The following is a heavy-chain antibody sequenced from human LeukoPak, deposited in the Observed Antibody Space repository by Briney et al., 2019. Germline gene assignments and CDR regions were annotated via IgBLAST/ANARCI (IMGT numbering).Heavy chain of an antibody. V-gene: IGHV3-9*01. D-gene: IGHD3-9*01. Sequence: GGSLRLSCAASGFTFDDYAMHWVRQAPGKGLEWVSGISWNSGSIGYADSVKGRFTISRDNAKNSLYLQMNSLRAEDTALYYCAKTPYYDILPPQDYFDYGGQGPLVTVSS. CDR3: AKTPYYDILPPQDYFDY. CDR2: ISWNSGSI. J-gene: IGHJ4*02. CDR1: GFTFDDYA.